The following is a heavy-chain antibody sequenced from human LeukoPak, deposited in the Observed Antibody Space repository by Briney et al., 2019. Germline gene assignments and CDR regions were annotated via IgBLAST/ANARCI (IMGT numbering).Heavy chain of an antibody. Sequence: GGSLRLSCAASGFTVSGNYMSWVRQAPGKGLEWVSVIYSGGSTYCADSVKGRFTISRDSSKNTLYLQMNSLRAEDTAVYYCARDRYHSSSSYFDYWGQGTLVTVSS. D-gene: IGHD6-6*01. CDR1: GFTVSGNY. CDR2: IYSGGST. V-gene: IGHV3-66*01. CDR3: ARDRYHSSSSYFDY. J-gene: IGHJ4*02.